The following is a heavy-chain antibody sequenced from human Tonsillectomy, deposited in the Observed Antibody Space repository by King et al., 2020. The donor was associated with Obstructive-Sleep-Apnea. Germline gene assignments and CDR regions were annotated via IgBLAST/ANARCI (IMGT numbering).Heavy chain of an antibody. CDR2: IRWNSGSI. J-gene: IGHJ5*02. CDR1: GFTFDDYA. CDR3: AKDSGVGDAYFST. Sequence: VQLVESGGGLVQPGRSLRLSCAASGFTFDDYAMHWVRQAPGKGLEWVSGIRWNSGSIGSADSVKGRFTISRDNAKNSLYLQMNSLRAEDTALYYCAKDSGVGDAYFSTWGQGTLVTVSS. V-gene: IGHV3-9*01. D-gene: IGHD3-16*01.